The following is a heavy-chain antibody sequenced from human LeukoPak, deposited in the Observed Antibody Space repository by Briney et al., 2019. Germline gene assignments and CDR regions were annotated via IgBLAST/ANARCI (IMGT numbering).Heavy chain of an antibody. V-gene: IGHV3-23*01. CDR1: GFTFSSYA. J-gene: IGHJ4*02. CDR2: ISGSGGST. Sequence: GGSLRLSCAASGFTFSSYAMSWVRQAPGKGLEWVSAISGSGGSTYYADSVKGRFTISRDNSKNTLYLQMNSLRAEDTAVYYCAKSNVASGYSGSWYPYWGQGTLVTVSS. CDR3: AKSNVASGYSGSWYPY. D-gene: IGHD6-13*01.